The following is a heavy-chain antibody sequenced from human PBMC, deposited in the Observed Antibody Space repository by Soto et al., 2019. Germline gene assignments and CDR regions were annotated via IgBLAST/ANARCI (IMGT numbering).Heavy chain of an antibody. CDR3: ANEGWSDRGGSFDY. CDR2: ISGRGGNT. V-gene: IGHV3-23*01. D-gene: IGHD3-16*02. Sequence: EVQLLESGGGLVQPGGSLRLSCAASGFTFSSYAMSWVRQAPGKGLEWVSGISGRGGNTYYADSVKGRFTISRDNSKNRLYLQMNSLRAEDRAVYYCANEGWSDRGGSFDYWGQGTLVTVSS. J-gene: IGHJ4*02. CDR1: GFTFSSYA.